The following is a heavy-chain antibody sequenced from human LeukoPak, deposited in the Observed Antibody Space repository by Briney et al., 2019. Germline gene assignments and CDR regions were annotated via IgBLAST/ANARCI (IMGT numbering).Heavy chain of an antibody. CDR3: GRQGYTASYYFLDY. D-gene: IGHD1-26*01. CDR2: IYTSGTT. J-gene: IGHJ4*01. V-gene: IGHV4-4*07. Sequence: PSETLSLTCTVSIGSINSYYWGWVRQPAGKGLEWIGRIYTSGTTNYSPSLKSRLSMSVDTSKNQFSLRLRSVTAADMAVYYCGRQGYTASYYFLDYWSHGTVVTVSS. CDR1: IGSINSYY.